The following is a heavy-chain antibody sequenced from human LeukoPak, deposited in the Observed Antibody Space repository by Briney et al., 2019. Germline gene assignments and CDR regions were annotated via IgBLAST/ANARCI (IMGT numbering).Heavy chain of an antibody. V-gene: IGHV3-33*01. CDR2: IWYDESNK. D-gene: IGHD6-19*01. CDR3: AREVGSSGWYRKGPFDY. CDR1: GFTFSSYG. J-gene: IGHJ4*02. Sequence: GRSLRLSCAASGFTFSSYGMHWVRQAPGKGLEWVAVIWYDESNKYYADSMKGRFTISRDNSKNTLYLQMNSLRAEDTAVYYCAREVGSSGWYRKGPFDYWGQGTLVTVSS.